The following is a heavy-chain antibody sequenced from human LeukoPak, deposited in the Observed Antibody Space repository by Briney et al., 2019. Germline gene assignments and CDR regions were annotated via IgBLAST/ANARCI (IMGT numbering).Heavy chain of an antibody. CDR3: ASCSSTNCY. V-gene: IGHV3-23*01. CDR1: GLTFSSYA. CDR2: ISGSGGST. Sequence: GGSLRLSCAASGLTFSSYAMSWVRQAPGKGLEWVSAISGSGGSTFYADSVKGRFTISRDNAKNSLYLQMSSLRAEDTAVYYCASCSSTNCYWGQGTLVTVSS. J-gene: IGHJ4*02. D-gene: IGHD2-2*01.